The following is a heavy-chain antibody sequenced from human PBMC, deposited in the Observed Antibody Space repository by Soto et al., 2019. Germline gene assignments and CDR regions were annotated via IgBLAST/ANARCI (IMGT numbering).Heavy chain of an antibody. D-gene: IGHD3-10*01. CDR1: GYSFSNYW. Sequence: PGESLKISCKGSGYSFSNYWIGWVRQTPGKGPEWMGIIYPGDSDSRYSPSFQGQVTISVDKSISTVYLQWSSLKASDSAMYYCARQSRSYSYFEWWGQGTQVTVSS. J-gene: IGHJ4*02. CDR3: ARQSRSYSYFEW. CDR2: IYPGDSDS. V-gene: IGHV5-51*01.